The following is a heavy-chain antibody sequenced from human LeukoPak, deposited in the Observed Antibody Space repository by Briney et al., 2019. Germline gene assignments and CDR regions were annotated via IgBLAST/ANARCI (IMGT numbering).Heavy chain of an antibody. V-gene: IGHV4-59*12. D-gene: IGHD2-2*01. Sequence: PSETLSLTCTVSGGSISSYYWSWIRQPPGKGLEWIGYIYYSGSTNYNPSLKSRVTISVDTSKNQFSLRLSAVTAADTAVYHCARGLRLPSRSAPAVPHVWAKGTTVTVSA. CDR1: GGSISSYY. J-gene: IGHJ6*04. CDR3: ARGLRLPSRSAPAVPHV. CDR2: IYYSGST.